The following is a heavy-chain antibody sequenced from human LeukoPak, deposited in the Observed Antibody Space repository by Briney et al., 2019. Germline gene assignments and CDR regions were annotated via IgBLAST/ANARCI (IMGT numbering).Heavy chain of an antibody. CDR2: INGDGSGP. J-gene: IGHJ4*02. CDR1: GFTFSFSNYW. D-gene: IGHD1-26*01. CDR3: ASPPHIGA. V-gene: IGHV3-74*01. Sequence: PGGSLRLSCAASGFTFSFSNYWMQWVRQAPGKGLVWVSRINGDGSGPTYADSVKGRFTISRDNAKNTLYLQMNSVRAEDTAVYYCASPPHIGAWSQGALVTVSS.